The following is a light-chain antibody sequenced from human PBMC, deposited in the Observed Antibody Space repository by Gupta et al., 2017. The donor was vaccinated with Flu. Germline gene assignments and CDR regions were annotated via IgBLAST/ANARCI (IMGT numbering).Light chain of an antibody. CDR1: QSVSSSY. CDR3: QQYGSSSWT. V-gene: IGKV3-20*01. Sequence: EIVFTQSPGTLSLSPGERATRSCRASQSVSSSYLAWYQQKPGQAPRLLIYGASSRATGIPDRFSGSGSGTDFTITISRLEPEDFAVYYCQQYGSSSWTFGQGTKVEIK. J-gene: IGKJ1*01. CDR2: GAS.